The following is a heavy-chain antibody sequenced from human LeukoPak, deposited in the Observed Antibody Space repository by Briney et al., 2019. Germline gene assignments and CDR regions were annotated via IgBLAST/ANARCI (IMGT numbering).Heavy chain of an antibody. CDR3: ARGLEPYYDFWSGYYTPSGVSYYGMDV. D-gene: IGHD3-3*01. V-gene: IGHV1-18*01. CDR1: GGTFSSYA. CDR2: ISAYNGNT. Sequence: ASVKVSCKASGGTFSSYAISWVRQAPGQGLEWMGWISAYNGNTNYALKLQGRVTMTTDTSTSTAYMELRSLRSDDTAVYYCARGLEPYYDFWSGYYTPSGVSYYGMDVWGQGTTVTVSS. J-gene: IGHJ6*02.